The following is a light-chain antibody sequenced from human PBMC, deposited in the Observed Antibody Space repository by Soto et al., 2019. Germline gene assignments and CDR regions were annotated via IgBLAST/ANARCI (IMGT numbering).Light chain of an antibody. CDR3: SAYASSSTSYV. J-gene: IGLJ1*01. CDR2: EVS. Sequence: QWVLIQPGSMAESPGQSITISCTGTSSDVGGYNYVSWYQQHPGKAPKLMIYEVSNRPSGVSNRFSGSKSGNTASLTISGLQAEDEADYYCSAYASSSTSYVFGTGTKVTVL. V-gene: IGLV2-14*01. CDR1: SSDVGGYNY.